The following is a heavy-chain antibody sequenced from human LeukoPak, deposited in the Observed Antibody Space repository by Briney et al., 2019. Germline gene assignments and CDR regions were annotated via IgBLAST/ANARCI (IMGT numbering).Heavy chain of an antibody. J-gene: IGHJ5*02. D-gene: IGHD4-17*01. Sequence: PSQTLSLTCTVSGGSISSGSYYWSWIRQPAGKGLEWIGRIYTSGSTNYNPSLKSRVTISVDTSKNQFSLKLSSVTAADTAVYYCARFFGGSFGDYADLWGQGTLVIVSS. CDR2: IYTSGST. CDR1: GGSISSGSYY. V-gene: IGHV4-61*02. CDR3: ARFFGGSFGDYADL.